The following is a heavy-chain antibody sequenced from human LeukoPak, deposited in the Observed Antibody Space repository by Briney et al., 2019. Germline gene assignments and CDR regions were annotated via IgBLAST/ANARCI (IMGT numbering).Heavy chain of an antibody. Sequence: SETLSLTCTVSGVSISGYYWSWIRQPPGKSLEWIAYIYYSGSTNYNPSLKSRVTISVDTSKNQFSLKLTSVTAADTAVYYCARHFGDAYRRSFDFWGQGTLVTVSS. J-gene: IGHJ4*02. CDR2: IYYSGST. CDR3: ARHFGDAYRRSFDF. V-gene: IGHV4-59*08. D-gene: IGHD5-24*01. CDR1: GVSISGYY.